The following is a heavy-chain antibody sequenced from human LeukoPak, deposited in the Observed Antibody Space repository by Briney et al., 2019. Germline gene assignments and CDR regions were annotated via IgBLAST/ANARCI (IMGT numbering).Heavy chain of an antibody. V-gene: IGHV4-59*08. CDR2: IYNSGST. D-gene: IGHD6-19*01. CDR3: ARLRTGSSGSTFDY. Sequence: TSETLSLTCAVSGGSISSSYWSRIRQPPGKGLEWIGYIYNSGSTNYNPSLESRVTISVHTPKNQFSLKVSSVTAADTAVYYCARLRTGSSGSTFDYWGQGTLVTVSS. J-gene: IGHJ4*02. CDR1: GGSISSSY.